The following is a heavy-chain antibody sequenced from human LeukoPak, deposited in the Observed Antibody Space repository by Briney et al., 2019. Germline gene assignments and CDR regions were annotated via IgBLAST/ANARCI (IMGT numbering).Heavy chain of an antibody. CDR2: ITGSSDYA. Sequence: GGSLRLSCAASGFTFSDYQMSWIRQAPGKGLEWLSYITGSSDYANYADSVKGRFTISRDNAKNSLYLQMNSLRAEDTAVYYCTRVGYYDFWGQGAMVTVSS. CDR1: GFTFSDYQ. CDR3: TRVGYYDF. J-gene: IGHJ3*01. V-gene: IGHV3-11*05. D-gene: IGHD3-10*01.